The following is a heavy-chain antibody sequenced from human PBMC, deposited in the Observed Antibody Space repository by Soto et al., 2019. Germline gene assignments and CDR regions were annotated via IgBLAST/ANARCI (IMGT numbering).Heavy chain of an antibody. CDR3: ARRASSGYDF. J-gene: IGHJ4*02. D-gene: IGHD5-12*01. CDR1: GFTFSSFA. CDR2: ISGGGGST. V-gene: IGHV3-23*01. Sequence: EVQLLESGGGLVQPGGSLRLSCAASGFTFSSFAMSWVRQAPGKGLEWVSAISGGGGSTYYADSVKGRFTISRDNAKNSLYLQMNSLRDEDTAVYYCARRASSGYDFWGQGTLVTVSS.